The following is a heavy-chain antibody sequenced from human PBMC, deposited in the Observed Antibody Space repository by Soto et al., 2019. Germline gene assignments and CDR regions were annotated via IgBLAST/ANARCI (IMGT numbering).Heavy chain of an antibody. CDR3: ACGGSESDY. Sequence: EVQLVESGGGLVQPGGSLRLSCAASGFTFSHYWMTWVRQAPGKGLEWVANMKEDGSEKNYVDSVKGRFTISRDNAKNSLYLQMNSLRAEDTAMYYCACGGSESDYWGQGTLVTVSS. V-gene: IGHV3-7*01. D-gene: IGHD3-16*01. CDR2: MKEDGSEK. J-gene: IGHJ4*02. CDR1: GFTFSHYW.